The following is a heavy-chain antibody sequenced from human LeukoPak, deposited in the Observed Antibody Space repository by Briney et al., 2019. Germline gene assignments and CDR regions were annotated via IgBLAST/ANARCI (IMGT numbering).Heavy chain of an antibody. V-gene: IGHV3-48*03. J-gene: IGHJ5*02. Sequence: GGSLRLSCAASGFPFSSYEMHWVRQAPGKGLEWLSYISSSGSTIYYADSAKGRFTISRDNAKNSLYLQMSSLRVEDTAIYYCVRGSYSAWGQGTLVTVSS. CDR3: VRGSYSA. D-gene: IGHD2-21*01. CDR1: GFPFSSYE. CDR2: ISSSGSTI.